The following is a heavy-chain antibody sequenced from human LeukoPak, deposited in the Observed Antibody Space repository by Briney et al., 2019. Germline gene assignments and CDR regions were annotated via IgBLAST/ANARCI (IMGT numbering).Heavy chain of an antibody. CDR1: GFTPGFTFSSRW. J-gene: IGHJ4*02. V-gene: IGHV3-74*01. CDR3: HPLGYTSN. D-gene: IGHD6-13*01. CDR2: VKNDGST. Sequence: PGGSLRLSCVVSGFTPGFTFSSRWMHWVRQAPGKGLMWVSLVKNDGSTNYADSVKGRFTVSRDNAENTLYLQMNNLRVEDTALYFCHPLGYTSNWGQGTLVTVSS.